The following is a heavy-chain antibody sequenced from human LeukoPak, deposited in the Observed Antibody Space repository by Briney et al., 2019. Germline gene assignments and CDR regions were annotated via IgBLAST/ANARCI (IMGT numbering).Heavy chain of an antibody. CDR1: GFTFSXXX. CDR3: ARDHSPRARGYVY. J-gene: IGHJ4*02. CDR2: XSGXXGST. Sequence: PGGSLRLSCXASGFTFSXXXXXXXXXAXXXXLXXXXAXSGXXGSTYYADSVKGRFXISRDXSKNTLYLQMNSLRAEDTAVYYCARDHSPRARGYVYWGQGTLVTVSS. V-gene: IGHV3-23*01. D-gene: IGHD3-10*01.